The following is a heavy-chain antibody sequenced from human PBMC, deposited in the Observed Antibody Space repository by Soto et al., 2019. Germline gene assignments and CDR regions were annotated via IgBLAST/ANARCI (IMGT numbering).Heavy chain of an antibody. Sequence: QVQLVQSGAEVKRPGSSVKVSCKASGGTFSSYPIIWLRHAPGQGLEWMGGTNGNLGTGNYSQKFRGRLTIITDLSRTTAYMELSSLTSEYTGVYYFARRDSHGFFRYFDNWGQGTLVTVSS. J-gene: IGHJ4*02. D-gene: IGHD3-10*01. CDR3: ARRDSHGFFRYFDN. CDR2: TNGNLGTG. V-gene: IGHV1-69*16. CDR1: GGTFSSYP.